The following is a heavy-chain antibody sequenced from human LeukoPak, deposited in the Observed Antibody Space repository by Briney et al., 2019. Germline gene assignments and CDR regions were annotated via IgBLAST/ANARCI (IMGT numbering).Heavy chain of an antibody. Sequence: PSETLSLTCTVSGGSISSYYWTWIRQPPGKGLEWIGYIYNSGSTNYNPSLKSRVTISLDTSRNQSSLKLTSVTAADTALYYCASEYCTSSTCRFDSWGQGTLVTVSS. V-gene: IGHV4-59*01. CDR3: ASEYCTSSTCRFDS. J-gene: IGHJ4*02. D-gene: IGHD2-2*01. CDR1: GGSISSYY. CDR2: IYNSGST.